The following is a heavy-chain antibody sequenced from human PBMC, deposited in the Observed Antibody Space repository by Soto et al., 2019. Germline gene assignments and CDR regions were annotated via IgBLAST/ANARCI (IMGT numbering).Heavy chain of an antibody. CDR2: INHGGST. J-gene: IGHJ4*02. Sequence: QVQLQQWGAGLLKPSETLSLTCAIYGGPFSGYYWNWIRQPPGKGLEWIGEINHGGSTNYNPSLKSRVTRSVDTSRNQFSLRLSSVTAADTAVYYCARDRQRGYCTGGDCYSYFDYWGQGTQVIVSS. CDR3: ARDRQRGYCTGGDCYSYFDY. CDR1: GGPFSGYY. D-gene: IGHD2-8*02. V-gene: IGHV4-34*01.